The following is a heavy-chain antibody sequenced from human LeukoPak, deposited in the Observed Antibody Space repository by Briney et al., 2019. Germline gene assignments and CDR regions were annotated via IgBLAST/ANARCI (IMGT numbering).Heavy chain of an antibody. CDR3: AKSSSWLARGDYFDY. Sequence: PGRSLRLSCAASGFTFDDYAMHWVRQAPGKGLEWVSGISWNSGSIGYADSVKGRCTISRDNAKNSLYLQMNSLRAEDTALYYCAKSSSWLARGDYFDYWGQGTLVTVSS. D-gene: IGHD6-13*01. CDR2: ISWNSGSI. CDR1: GFTFDDYA. V-gene: IGHV3-9*01. J-gene: IGHJ4*02.